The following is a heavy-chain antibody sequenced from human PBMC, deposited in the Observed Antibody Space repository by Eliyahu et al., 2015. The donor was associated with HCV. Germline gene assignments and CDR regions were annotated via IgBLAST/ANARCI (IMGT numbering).Heavy chain of an antibody. D-gene: IGHD5-24*01. CDR3: ARIRDGYNWGYYYXGLDV. CDR1: GXALSSPRMG. CDR2: IFSNDEX. V-gene: IGHV2-26*01. J-gene: IGHJ6*02. Sequence: QVTXKESGPMLVKPTETLTLTCTVSGXALSSPRMGVSWIRQPPGKALEWLAHIFSNDEXSYSTSLKSRVTISKDTSNSQVVLNLTNLDPADTATYYCARIRDGYNWGYYYXGLDVWGQGTTVTVSS.